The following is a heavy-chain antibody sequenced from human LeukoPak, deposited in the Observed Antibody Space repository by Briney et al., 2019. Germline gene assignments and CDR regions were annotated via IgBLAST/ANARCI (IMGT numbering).Heavy chain of an antibody. CDR3: ASGMYYYDSSGYYYYFDY. D-gene: IGHD3-22*01. CDR1: GGSISSSSYY. V-gene: IGHV4-39*01. J-gene: IGHJ4*02. CDR2: IYYSGST. Sequence: SETLSLTCTVSGGSISSSSYYWGWIRQPPGKGLEWIGSIYYSGSTYYNPSLRSRVTISVDTSKNQFSLKLSSVTAADTAVYYFASGMYYYDSSGYYYYFDYWGQGTLVTVSS.